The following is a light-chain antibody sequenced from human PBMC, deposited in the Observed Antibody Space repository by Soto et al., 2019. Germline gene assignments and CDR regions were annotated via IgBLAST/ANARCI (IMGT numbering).Light chain of an antibody. J-gene: IGKJ4*01. CDR2: SSS. Sequence: DIQMTQSPSSLSASVGDRVTITCRAIQGTSNYLAWYQQKAEEIPKLLIHSSSTLESEVPSRFSGRGSGTNFTLTISSLQPEDVATYYCQKHDNALVTFGGGTKVEIK. V-gene: IGKV1-27*01. CDR1: QGTSNY. CDR3: QKHDNALVT.